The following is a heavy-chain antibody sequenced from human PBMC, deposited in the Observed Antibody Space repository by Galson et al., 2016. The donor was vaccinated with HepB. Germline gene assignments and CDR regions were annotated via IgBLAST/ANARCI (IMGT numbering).Heavy chain of an antibody. J-gene: IGHJ4*02. V-gene: IGHV4-39*01. CDR1: GASISSGDYY. CDR3: ARHGSTSTSCPGYY. CDR2: FYYSGST. Sequence: ETLSLTCTVSGASISSGDYYWTWIRQPPGRGLEWIGSFYYSGSTYYNPPPKSRVTISVDTSKNQFSLKLNSVTAADTAVYHCARHGSTSTSCPGYYWGQGTLVTVSP. D-gene: IGHD2-2*01.